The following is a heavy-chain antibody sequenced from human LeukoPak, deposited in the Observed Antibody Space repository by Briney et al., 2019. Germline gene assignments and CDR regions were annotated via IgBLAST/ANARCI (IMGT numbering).Heavy chain of an antibody. CDR1: GFIFRDYA. V-gene: IGHV3-23*01. CDR2: ISGRTGAT. Sequence: GGSQRLSCVASGFIFRDYAMNWVRQAPGKGLEGVATISGRTGATYYGDSVKGRFTISRDNSQNTLYLQMDSLRFEDTALYYCTKRGTGGSGSHMDSWGQGILVTVSS. CDR3: TKRGTGGSGSHMDS. D-gene: IGHD3-10*01. J-gene: IGHJ4*02.